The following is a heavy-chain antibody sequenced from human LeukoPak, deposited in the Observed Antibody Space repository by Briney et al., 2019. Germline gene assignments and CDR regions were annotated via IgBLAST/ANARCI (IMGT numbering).Heavy chain of an antibody. Sequence: RGSLRLSCAASGITFSSYNMNWVRQAPGKGLEWVSYISSSSTIIYYADSVKGRFTISRDNAKNSLYLQMNSLRAEDTAVYYCARDDSSGYFFDYWGQGTLVTVSS. J-gene: IGHJ4*02. V-gene: IGHV3-48*01. D-gene: IGHD3-22*01. CDR3: ARDDSSGYFFDY. CDR1: GITFSSYN. CDR2: ISSSSTII.